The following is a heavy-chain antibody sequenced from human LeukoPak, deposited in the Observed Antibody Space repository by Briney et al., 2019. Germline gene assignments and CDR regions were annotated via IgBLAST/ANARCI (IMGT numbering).Heavy chain of an antibody. J-gene: IGHJ4*02. V-gene: IGHV3-23*01. CDR3: ATYRQVLLPFES. CDR1: GFTFSTFA. CDR2: IFPSGGEI. D-gene: IGHD2-8*02. Sequence: GGSLRLSCEASGFTFSTFAMIWGRQPPGKGLEWVSSIFPSGGEIHYADSVRGRFTISRDNSKSTLSLQMNSLRAEDTAIYYCATYRQVLLPFESWGQGTLVTVSS.